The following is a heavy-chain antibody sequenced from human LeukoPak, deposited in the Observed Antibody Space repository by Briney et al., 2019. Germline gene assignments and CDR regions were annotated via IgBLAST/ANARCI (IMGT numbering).Heavy chain of an antibody. CDR1: GFTFSSYA. V-gene: IGHV3-23*03. J-gene: IGHJ4*02. CDR2: IYSGGST. D-gene: IGHD3-10*01. Sequence: GGSLRLSCAASGFTFSSYAMSWVRQAPGKGLEWVSVIYSGGSTYYADSVKGRFTISRDNSKNMLYLQMNSLRAEDTAVYYCVKSVAVRGVSKAFDYWGQGTLVTVSS. CDR3: VKSVAVRGVSKAFDY.